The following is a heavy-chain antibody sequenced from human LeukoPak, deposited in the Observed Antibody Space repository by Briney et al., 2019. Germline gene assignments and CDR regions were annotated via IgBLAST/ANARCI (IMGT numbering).Heavy chain of an antibody. Sequence: GGSLRLSCVASGFTFSDSAIHWVRQSSRKGLEWIGHMDKETNLYATALAASVKGRFTVSRDDSKNTAYLHMNSLKTEDTALYYCTRDSGTYNWFDPWGQGTLVTVSS. CDR1: GFTFSDSA. J-gene: IGHJ5*02. V-gene: IGHV3-73*01. CDR2: MDKETNLYAT. D-gene: IGHD1-26*01. CDR3: TRDSGTYNWFDP.